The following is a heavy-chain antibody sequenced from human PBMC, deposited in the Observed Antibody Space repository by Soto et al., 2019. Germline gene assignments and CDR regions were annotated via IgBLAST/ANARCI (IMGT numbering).Heavy chain of an antibody. Sequence: SETLSLTCTVSGGSISSYYWSWIRQPAGKGLEWIGRIYTSGSTNYNPSLKSRVTMSVDTSKNQFSLKLSSVTAADTAVYYCARSDSSGYIKEYWFDPWGQGTLVTVSS. CDR2: IYTSGST. V-gene: IGHV4-4*07. CDR3: ARSDSSGYIKEYWFDP. CDR1: GGSISSYY. D-gene: IGHD3-22*01. J-gene: IGHJ5*02.